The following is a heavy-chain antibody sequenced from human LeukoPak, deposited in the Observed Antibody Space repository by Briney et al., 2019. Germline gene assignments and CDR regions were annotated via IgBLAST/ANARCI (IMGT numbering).Heavy chain of an antibody. D-gene: IGHD3-9*01. Sequence: ASVKVSCKASGYTFTTYALTWVRQAPGQGLEWMGWINTHTGRPSYAQDFTGHFVFSLDSSVSTAYLQISRLQTGDTAVYYCARLYSDLLTGPGYWGQGTLLTVSS. CDR2: INTHTGRP. CDR1: GYTFTTYA. J-gene: IGHJ4*02. V-gene: IGHV7-4-1*02. CDR3: ARLYSDLLTGPGY.